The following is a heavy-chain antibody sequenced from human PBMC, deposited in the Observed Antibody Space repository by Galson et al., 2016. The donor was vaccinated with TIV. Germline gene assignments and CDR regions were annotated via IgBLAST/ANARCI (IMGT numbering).Heavy chain of an antibody. CDR1: GYSFTVYR. CDR2: IHPQNGGA. CDR3: TRGGGGAYTFDAFDS. V-gene: IGHV1-2*02. D-gene: IGHD2/OR15-2a*01. J-gene: IGHJ3*02. Sequence: SVKVSCKASGYSFTVYRVHWVRQAPGQGLEWMGWIHPQNGGANYAQKFQGRVTLTRDTSISTVYMELRRLKSDDTAVYFCTRGGGGAYTFDAFDSWGQGTMVTVSS.